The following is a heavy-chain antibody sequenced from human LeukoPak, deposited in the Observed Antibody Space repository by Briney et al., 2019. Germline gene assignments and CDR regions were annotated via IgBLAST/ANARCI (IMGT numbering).Heavy chain of an antibody. V-gene: IGHV3-33*03. Sequence: GRSLRLSCAASGFSFSNYGMHWVRQAPGKGLEWVAVIWYDGVNKYYADSVKGRFTISRDMPKNTLYLQMNSLRAEDTALYYCAKGSGINHYHWIDPWGQGTLVTVSS. D-gene: IGHD1-14*01. J-gene: IGHJ5*02. CDR2: IWYDGVNK. CDR3: AKGSGINHYHWIDP. CDR1: GFSFSNYG.